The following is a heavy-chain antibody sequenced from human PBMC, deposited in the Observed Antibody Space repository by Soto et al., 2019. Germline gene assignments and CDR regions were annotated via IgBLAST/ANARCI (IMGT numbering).Heavy chain of an antibody. CDR3: ARDKGPSNYAILTVSYYGMDV. Sequence: QVQLVQSGAEVKKPGSSVKVSCKASGGTFSSYAISWVRQAPGQGREWMGGVIPIFGTANYAQKFQGRVTITEDESTSTAYMVLSSLRSEDTAVYYCARDKGPSNYAILTVSYYGMDVWGQGTTVTVSS. V-gene: IGHV1-69*01. CDR2: VIPIFGTA. D-gene: IGHD3-9*01. J-gene: IGHJ6*02. CDR1: GGTFSSYA.